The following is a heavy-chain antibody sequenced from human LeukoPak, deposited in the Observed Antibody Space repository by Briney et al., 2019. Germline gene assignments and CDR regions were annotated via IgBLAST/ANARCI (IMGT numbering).Heavy chain of an antibody. J-gene: IGHJ4*02. CDR3: ANSLGYCGGDCENYFDY. CDR1: GFTFSSYG. CDR2: IRYDGSNK. Sequence: PGGSLRLSCAASGFTFSSYGMHWVRQAPGKGLEWVAFIRYDGSNKYYADSVKGRFTISRDNSKNTLYLQMNGLRAEDTAVYYCANSLGYCGGDCENYFDYWGQGTLVTVSS. D-gene: IGHD2-21*01. V-gene: IGHV3-30*02.